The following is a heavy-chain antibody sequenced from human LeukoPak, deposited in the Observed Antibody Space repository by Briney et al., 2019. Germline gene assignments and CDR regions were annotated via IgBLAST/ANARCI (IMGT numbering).Heavy chain of an antibody. J-gene: IGHJ4*02. Sequence: GGTLRLSCAASGFTFSSYGMHWVRQAPGKGLEWVALISYDGSNKYYADSVKGRFTISRDNSKNTLYLQMNSLRAEDTAVYYCAKDTTNYSSSSLSYFDSWGQGTLVTVSS. CDR3: AKDTTNYSSSSLSYFDS. V-gene: IGHV3-30*18. CDR1: GFTFSSYG. D-gene: IGHD6-6*01. CDR2: ISYDGSNK.